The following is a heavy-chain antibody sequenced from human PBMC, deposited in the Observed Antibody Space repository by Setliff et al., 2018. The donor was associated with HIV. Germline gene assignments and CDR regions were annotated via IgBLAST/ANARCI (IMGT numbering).Heavy chain of an antibody. CDR3: ARASSSGYDF. J-gene: IGHJ4*02. V-gene: IGHV4-34*01. D-gene: IGHD3-22*01. CDR1: GGSFSGYS. Sequence: SETLSLTCAVYGGSFSGYSWNWIRQPPGKGLEWVEDINQSGSPNYNPSLKSRVTISVDTSKNQFSLKLISVTAADTAVYYCARASSSGYDFWGQGTLVTVSS. CDR2: INQSGSP.